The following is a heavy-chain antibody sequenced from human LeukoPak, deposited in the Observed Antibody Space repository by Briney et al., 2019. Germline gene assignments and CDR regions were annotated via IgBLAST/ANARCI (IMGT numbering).Heavy chain of an antibody. V-gene: IGHV3-30*04. CDR3: ARPLRLGELSPFDY. CDR2: ISYDGSNK. J-gene: IGHJ4*02. CDR1: GFIFSSYA. D-gene: IGHD3-16*02. Sequence: PGGSLRLSCAASGFIFSSYAMHWVRQAPGKGLEWVAVISYDGSNKYYADSVKGRFTISRDNSKNTLYLQMNSLRAEDTAVYSCARPLRLGELSPFDYWGQGTLVTVSS.